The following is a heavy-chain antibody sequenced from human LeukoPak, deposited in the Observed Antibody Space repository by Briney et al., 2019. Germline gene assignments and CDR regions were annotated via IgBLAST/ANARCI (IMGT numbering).Heavy chain of an antibody. V-gene: IGHV4-61*09. CDR1: GGSISSTGYY. Sequence: PSQTLSLTCTVSGGSISSTGYYWPWIRQPAGKGLEWIGHIDNSGSTNCNPSLKSRVTISVDTSKNQFSLNLTSVTAADTAVYYCARDCEFCDLLFCMNVWGKGTTVTVSS. CDR3: ARDCEFCDLLFCMNV. CDR2: IDNSGST. J-gene: IGHJ6*03. D-gene: IGHD3-16*01.